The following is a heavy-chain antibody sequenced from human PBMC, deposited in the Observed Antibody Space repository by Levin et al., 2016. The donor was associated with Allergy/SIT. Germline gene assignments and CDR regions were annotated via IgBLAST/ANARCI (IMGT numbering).Heavy chain of an antibody. V-gene: IGHV3-48*01. CDR3: AREGDIVVVPAAIDPAYYYYYGMDV. Sequence: GESLKISCAASGFTFSSYSMNWVRQAPGKGLEWVSYISSSSSTIYYADSVKGRFTISRDNAKNSLYLQMNSLRAEDTAVYYCAREGDIVVVPAAIDPAYYYYYGMDVWGQGTTVTVSS. CDR1: GFTFSSYS. J-gene: IGHJ6*02. D-gene: IGHD2-2*02. CDR2: ISSSSSTI.